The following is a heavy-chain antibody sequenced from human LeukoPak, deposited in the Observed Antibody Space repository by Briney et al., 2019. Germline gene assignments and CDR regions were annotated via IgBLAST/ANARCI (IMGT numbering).Heavy chain of an antibody. CDR2: ISSTTNIR. V-gene: IGHV3-48*03. J-gene: IGHJ5*02. CDR1: GFTFSSYE. Sequence: SGGSLRLSCAASGFTFSSYEMNWVRQAPGEGLEWVSYISSTTNIRYYADSVKGRFTISRDNAKNSLYLQMHSLRAEDTALYYCTRDVGFRFDPWGQGTLVTVSS. D-gene: IGHD2-15*01. CDR3: TRDVGFRFDP.